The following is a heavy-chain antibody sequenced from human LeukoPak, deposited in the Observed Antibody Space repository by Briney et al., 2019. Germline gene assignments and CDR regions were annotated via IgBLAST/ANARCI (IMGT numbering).Heavy chain of an antibody. CDR2: ISYDGSDE. D-gene: IGHD3-3*01. CDR3: ARDFTPEWFDIH. J-gene: IGHJ4*02. V-gene: IGHV3-30*04. CDR1: GLAFSSYS. Sequence: PGGSLRLSCVASGLAFSSYSMHWVRQAPGKGLEWVGVISYDGSDEYYTDSVKGRFTISRDNSKNTVYLQMYSLRADDTAVYYCARDFTPEWFDIHWGQGTLVTVS.